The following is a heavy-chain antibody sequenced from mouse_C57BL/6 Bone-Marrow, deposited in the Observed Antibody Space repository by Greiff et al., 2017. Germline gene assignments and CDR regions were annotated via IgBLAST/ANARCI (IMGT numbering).Heavy chain of an antibody. CDR3: TRGTTVVAFDY. CDR1: GFNIKDYY. Sequence: VQLKQSGAELVRPGASVKLSCTASGFNIKDYYMHWVKQRPEQGLEWIGRIDPEDGDTEYAPKFQGKATMTADTSSNTAYLQLSSLTSEDTAVYYCTRGTTVVAFDYWGQGTTLTVSS. CDR2: IDPEDGDT. D-gene: IGHD1-1*01. V-gene: IGHV14-1*01. J-gene: IGHJ2*01.